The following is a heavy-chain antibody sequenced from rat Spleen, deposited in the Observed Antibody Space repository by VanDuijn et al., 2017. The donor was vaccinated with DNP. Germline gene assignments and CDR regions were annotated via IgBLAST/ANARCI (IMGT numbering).Heavy chain of an antibody. J-gene: IGHJ2*01. CDR2: ITNSGGST. CDR1: GFTFSNYG. V-gene: IGHV5-46*01. D-gene: IGHD1-11*01. CDR3: AKGGDYGGFDY. Sequence: EVQLVESGGGLVQPGGSMKLSCAASGFTFSNYGMAWVRQAPTKGLEWVASITNSGGSTYYRDSVKGRFMISRDDTKNTLSLQMNSLRSEDTASYYCAKGGDYGGFDYWGQGVMVTVSS.